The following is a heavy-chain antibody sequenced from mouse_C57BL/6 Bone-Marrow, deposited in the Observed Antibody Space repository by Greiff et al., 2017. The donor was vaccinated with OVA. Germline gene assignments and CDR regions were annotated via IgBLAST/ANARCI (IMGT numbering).Heavy chain of an antibody. CDR3: ANSMVTDSFAY. V-gene: IGHV14-2*01. CDR1: GFNIKDYY. Sequence: VQLKESGAELVKPGASVKLSCTASGFNIKDYYMHWVKQRTEQGLEWIGRIDPEDGETKYASKFQGKATITADTSSNTAYLQLSSLTSEDTAVYYCANSMVTDSFAYWGQGTLVTVSA. J-gene: IGHJ3*01. D-gene: IGHD2-2*01. CDR2: IDPEDGET.